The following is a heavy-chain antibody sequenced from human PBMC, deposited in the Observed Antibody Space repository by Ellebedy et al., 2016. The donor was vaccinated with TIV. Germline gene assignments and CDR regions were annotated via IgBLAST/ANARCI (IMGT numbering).Heavy chain of an antibody. CDR2: ISTAGDT. J-gene: IGHJ4*02. V-gene: IGHV3-13*01. CDR1: GFTFSSYD. D-gene: IGHD1-14*01. Sequence: PAGSLRLSCAASGFTFSSYDMHWVRQRTGKGLEWVSAISTAGDTYYPGSVKGRFTISRENAKNSMYLQMNSLRAEDTAVYYCARATAGFDYWGRGTLVTVSS. CDR3: ARATAGFDY.